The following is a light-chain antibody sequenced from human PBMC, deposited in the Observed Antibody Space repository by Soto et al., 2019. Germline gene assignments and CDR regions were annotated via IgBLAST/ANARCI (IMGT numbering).Light chain of an antibody. CDR3: CSYAGRNTVI. CDR2: EGV. V-gene: IGLV2-23*01. Sequence: QSALPQPASGSGSPGQSIPISCTGTSTDVGSYNLVSWSQQHPGKAPKFIIYEGVKRPSGFSNRFSGSKSGDTASLTISGLRAADAAYYYCCSYAGRNTVIFGGGTKLTVL. J-gene: IGLJ2*01. CDR1: STDVGSYNL.